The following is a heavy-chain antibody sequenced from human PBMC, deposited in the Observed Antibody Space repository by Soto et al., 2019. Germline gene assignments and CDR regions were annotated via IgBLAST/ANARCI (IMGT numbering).Heavy chain of an antibody. D-gene: IGHD2-21*01. Sequence: QVKLVESGGGLVKPGGSLRLSCASSGFTFSDHYMSWLRRSPGTGLEFLSYISPRTTYKNYADSVKGRCTISRDNAKNSMYLQLNSLRAEDTAIYYWSRGGGGGLFDLWGQGTFVTVSS. V-gene: IGHV3-11*06. J-gene: IGHJ4*02. CDR2: ISPRTTYK. CDR1: GFTFSDHY. CDR3: SRGGGGGLFDL.